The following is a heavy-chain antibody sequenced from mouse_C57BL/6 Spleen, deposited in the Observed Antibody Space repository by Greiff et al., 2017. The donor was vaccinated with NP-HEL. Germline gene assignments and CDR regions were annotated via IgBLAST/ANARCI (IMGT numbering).Heavy chain of an antibody. D-gene: IGHD2-1*01. CDR2: ISSGSSTI. Sequence: EVQLVESGGGLVKPGGSLKLSCAASGFTFSDYGMHWVRQAPEKGLEWVAYISSGSSTIYYADTVKGRFTFSRDNAENTLFLQMTGLRSEDTAMYYCARMHYYYGNYFDYWGQGTTLTVSS. V-gene: IGHV5-17*01. CDR1: GFTFSDYG. J-gene: IGHJ2*01. CDR3: ARMHYYYGNYFDY.